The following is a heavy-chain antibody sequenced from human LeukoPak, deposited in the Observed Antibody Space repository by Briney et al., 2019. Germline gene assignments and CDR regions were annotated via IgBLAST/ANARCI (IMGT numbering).Heavy chain of an antibody. CDR2: ISGSAIST. CDR3: ATDGGLSGVADRGFDY. D-gene: IGHD3-3*01. Sequence: GGSLRLSCAASGFTFDDYAMHWVRQAPGKGLEWVSAISGSAISTYYADSVKGRFTISRDNSKNTLYLQMNSLRAEDTAVYSCATDGGLSGVADRGFDYWGQGTLVTVSS. CDR1: GFTFDDYA. V-gene: IGHV3-23*01. J-gene: IGHJ4*02.